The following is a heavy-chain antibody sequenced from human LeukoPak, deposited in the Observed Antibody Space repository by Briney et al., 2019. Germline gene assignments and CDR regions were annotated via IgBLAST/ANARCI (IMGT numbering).Heavy chain of an antibody. V-gene: IGHV1-46*01. D-gene: IGHD5-12*01. CDR1: GNTFTVYY. CDR3: ARDAFLSGSLSPIDY. J-gene: IGHJ4*02. Sequence: ASVKVSCKASGNTFTVYYMHWVRQAPGQGLEWMGIINTSGGSTSSAQKFQGRVIMTRDTSTSTVYMELSSLRSEDTALYYCARDAFLSGSLSPIDYWGQGTLVTVSS. CDR2: INTSGGST.